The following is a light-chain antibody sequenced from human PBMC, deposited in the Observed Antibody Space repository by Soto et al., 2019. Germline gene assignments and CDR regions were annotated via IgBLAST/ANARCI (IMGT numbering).Light chain of an antibody. J-gene: IGKJ1*01. CDR1: QNLGTLY. V-gene: IGKV3-20*01. CDR2: SAS. CDR3: QQYDKWPRT. Sequence: EIVLTQSPGTLSLSPGERGTLSCRASQNLGTLYLAWFQQKSGQAPRLLIYSASRRATGIPDRFTGSGSGTDFTLTINRVEPEDFAVYHCQQYDKWPRTFGQGTKVEI.